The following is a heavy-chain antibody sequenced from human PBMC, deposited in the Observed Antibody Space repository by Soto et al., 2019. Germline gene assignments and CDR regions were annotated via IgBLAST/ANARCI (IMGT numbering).Heavy chain of an antibody. CDR1: GYTLTELS. CDR3: ATKGRWYVGYYYYGMDV. D-gene: IGHD6-13*01. Sequence: QVQLEQSGAEVKKPGASVKVSCKVSGYTLTELSMHWVRQAPGKGLEWIGGFDPEDGETIYAQKFQGRITMTEDTSTDTAYMELSSLRSEDTAVYYCATKGRWYVGYYYYGMDVWGQGATVTVSS. CDR2: FDPEDGET. J-gene: IGHJ6*02. V-gene: IGHV1-24*01.